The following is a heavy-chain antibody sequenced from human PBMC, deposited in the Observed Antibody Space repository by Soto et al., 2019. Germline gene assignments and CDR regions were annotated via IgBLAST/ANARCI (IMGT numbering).Heavy chain of an antibody. CDR3: GKDLGSPTVVAPELEFDY. D-gene: IGHD2-15*01. V-gene: IGHV3-23*01. J-gene: IGHJ4*02. CDR2: IGSGGST. Sequence: GGSLRLSCAASGFTFSSYAMTWVRQAPGKGLEWVSAIGSGGSTYYADSVKGRFTISRDNSRNTLYLQMNSLRADDTAVYYCGKDLGSPTVVAPELEFDYWGQGTLVTVSS. CDR1: GFTFSSYA.